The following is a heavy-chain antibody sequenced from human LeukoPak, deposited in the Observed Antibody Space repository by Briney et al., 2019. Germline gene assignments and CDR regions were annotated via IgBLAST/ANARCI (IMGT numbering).Heavy chain of an antibody. CDR1: GFTFSIYS. CDR2: ITSDSSQI. CDR3: ARDWGMTVADPNFDY. Sequence: GGSLRLSCAASGFTFSIYSMNWVRQAPGKGLRWFSSITSDSSQIYYADSVKGRFTISRDNGKNSLYLQVNSLRAEDTAVYYCARDWGMTVADPNFDYWGQGTLVTVSA. D-gene: IGHD6-19*01. V-gene: IGHV3-21*06. J-gene: IGHJ4*02.